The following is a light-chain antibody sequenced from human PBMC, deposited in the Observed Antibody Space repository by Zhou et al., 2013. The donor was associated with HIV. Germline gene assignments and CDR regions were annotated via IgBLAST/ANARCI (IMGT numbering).Light chain of an antibody. J-gene: IGKJ2*01. Sequence: DIQMTQSPSSLSASVGDRVTITCRASQSISSWLAWYQQKPQRAPKSLIYAGSTLQSGVPSRFSGGGSGTEFTLTISSLQPDDFATYYCQQYNSYSYTFGQGTKLEIK. CDR1: QSISSW. CDR2: AGS. V-gene: IGKV1D-16*01. CDR3: QQYNSYSYT.